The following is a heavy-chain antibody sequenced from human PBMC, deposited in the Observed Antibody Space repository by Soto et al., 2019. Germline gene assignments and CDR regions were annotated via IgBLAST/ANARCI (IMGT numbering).Heavy chain of an antibody. Sequence: QVQLQESGPGLVKPSQTLSLTCTVSGASIGSGTYYWHGIRQHPGKGREGIGGLSHSGGTDYNPSVSRRMTISVVTSKDQFSLRFTSVSSADAALYYCAIGTRRYSRFGESIFDCSGQGTLVPFSS. CDR3: AIGTRRYSRFGESIFDC. CDR2: LSHSGGT. D-gene: IGHD3-10*01. V-gene: IGHV4-31*03. J-gene: IGHJ4*02. CDR1: GASIGSGTYY.